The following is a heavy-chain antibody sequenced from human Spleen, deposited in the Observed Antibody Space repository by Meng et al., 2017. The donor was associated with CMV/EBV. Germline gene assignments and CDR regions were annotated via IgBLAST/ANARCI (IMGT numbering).Heavy chain of an antibody. Sequence: LSCTDSGFTFSSNWMTWVRQAPGKGLEWVANIKPDGSEKYYVDSVKGRFTISRDNAKSSLYLQMNSLRAEDTAVYYCAKAASGWYNYWGQGILVTVSS. CDR3: AKAASGWYNY. CDR2: IKPDGSEK. J-gene: IGHJ4*02. CDR1: GFTFSSNW. V-gene: IGHV3-7*01. D-gene: IGHD6-19*01.